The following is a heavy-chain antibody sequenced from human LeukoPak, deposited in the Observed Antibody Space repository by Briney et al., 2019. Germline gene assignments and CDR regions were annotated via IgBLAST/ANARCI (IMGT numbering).Heavy chain of an antibody. CDR1: GYPIRSGYY. J-gene: IGHJ4*02. V-gene: IGHV4-38-2*01. CDR2: IYHSGNT. CDR3: AMDKGAYVRGTYRC. Sequence: SEAPSLTLAVLGYPIRSGYYWGWARQAPGRGLEWIGSIYHSGNTIYNTSLKGRLTISVDMSKNQFSLNLRPVTAADTAVFYCAMDKGAYVRGTYRCWGQGKLATVSS. D-gene: IGHD3-16*02.